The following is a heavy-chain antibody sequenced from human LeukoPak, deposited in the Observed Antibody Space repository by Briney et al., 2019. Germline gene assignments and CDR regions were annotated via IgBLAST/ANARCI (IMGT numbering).Heavy chain of an antibody. J-gene: IGHJ3*02. D-gene: IGHD1-26*01. CDR2: IYSGGTT. V-gene: IGHV3-53*01. Sequence: GGSLRLSCAASGFTVSSNYMSWVRQAPGKGLEWVSVIYSGGTTYYADSVKGRFTISRDNSKNTLYLQINSLRAEDTAVYYCARDGKRTSDAFDIWGQGTMVTVSS. CDR3: ARDGKRTSDAFDI. CDR1: GFTVSSNY.